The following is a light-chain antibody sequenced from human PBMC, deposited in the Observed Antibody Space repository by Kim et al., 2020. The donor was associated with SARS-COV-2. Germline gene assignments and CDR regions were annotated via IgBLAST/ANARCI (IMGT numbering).Light chain of an antibody. CDR1: SSNIGAGYD. CDR3: QSYDSSLSGV. J-gene: IGLJ2*01. CDR2: GNS. Sequence: GQRVTISCTGSSSNIGAGYDVHWYQQLPGTAPKLLIYGNSNRPSGVPDRCSGSKSGTSASLAITGLQAEDEADYYCQSYDSSLSGVFGGGTKLTVL. V-gene: IGLV1-40*01.